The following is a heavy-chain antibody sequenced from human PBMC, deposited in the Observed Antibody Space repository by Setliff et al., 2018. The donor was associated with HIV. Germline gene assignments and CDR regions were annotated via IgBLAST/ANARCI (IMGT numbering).Heavy chain of an antibody. CDR2: ISSSGSYI. Sequence: PGGSLRLSCAASGFTFSTYSMNWVRQAPGKGLEWVSSISSSGSYIYYADSVKGRFTISRDNAKNSLYLQMNSLRADDTAVYYCASTFSSSWYSLHWGQGKLVTVS. V-gene: IGHV3-21*01. CDR1: GFTFSTYS. D-gene: IGHD6-13*01. J-gene: IGHJ4*01. CDR3: ASTFSSSWYSLH.